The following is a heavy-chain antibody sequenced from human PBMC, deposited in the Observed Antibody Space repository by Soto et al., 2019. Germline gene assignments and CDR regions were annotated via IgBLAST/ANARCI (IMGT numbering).Heavy chain of an antibody. V-gene: IGHV4-31*03. J-gene: IGHJ4*02. D-gene: IGHD6-6*01. CDR3: ARGGSSIAARPVPYYFAY. Sequence: PSETLSLTCTVSGGSISSGGYYWSWIRQHPGKSLEWIGYIYYSGSTYYNPSLKSRVTISVDTSKNQFSLKLSSVTAADTAVYYCARGGSSIAARPVPYYFAYWGQGTLVPVSS. CDR2: IYYSGST. CDR1: GGSISSGGYY.